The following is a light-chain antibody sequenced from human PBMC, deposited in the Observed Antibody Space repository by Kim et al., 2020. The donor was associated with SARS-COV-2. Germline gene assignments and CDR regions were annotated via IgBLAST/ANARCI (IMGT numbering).Light chain of an antibody. CDR3: QQYNNWPPLT. CDR2: GAS. V-gene: IGKV3-15*01. J-gene: IGKJ4*01. CDR1: QTVSSN. Sequence: SPGDRATLSCRASQTVSSNLAWYQQKPGQPPRLLIYGASTRATGIPARFSGSGSGTEFTLTISSLQSEDFAVYYCQQYNNWPPLTFGGGTKVDIK.